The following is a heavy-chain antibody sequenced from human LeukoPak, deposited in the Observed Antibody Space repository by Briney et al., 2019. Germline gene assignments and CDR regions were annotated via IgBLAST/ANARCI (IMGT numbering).Heavy chain of an antibody. CDR3: VKGFYLMVRGVFDY. Sequence: PWVSLTLSSSASGFTFSSYAMRWVPQAPGHGLQWGSIISGGGGTISYAYSVKGRFTISRDNSKNMLYVQMTRLRAEDTDVYYCVKGFYLMVRGVFDYWGQGTMVTVSS. CDR1: GFTFSSYA. V-gene: IGHV3-23*01. CDR2: ISGGGGTI. D-gene: IGHD3-10*01. J-gene: IGHJ4*02.